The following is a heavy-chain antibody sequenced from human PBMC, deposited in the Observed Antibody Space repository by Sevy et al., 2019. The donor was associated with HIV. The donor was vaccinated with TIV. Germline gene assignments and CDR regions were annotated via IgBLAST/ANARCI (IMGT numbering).Heavy chain of an antibody. CDR3: ARDASVAAYYFDF. CDR2: IRYDGSNK. D-gene: IGHD6-19*01. J-gene: IGHJ4*02. Sequence: GGSLRLSCAASGFTFSSYGMHWVRQAPGKGLEWVAFIRYDGSNKYYADSVKGRFTISRDNSKNTLYLQMNSLRAEDMAVYYCARDASVAAYYFDFWGQGTLVTVSS. V-gene: IGHV3-30*02. CDR1: GFTFSSYG.